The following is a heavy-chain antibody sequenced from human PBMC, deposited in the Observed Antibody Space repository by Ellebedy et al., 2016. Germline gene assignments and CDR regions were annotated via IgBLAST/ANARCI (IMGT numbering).Heavy chain of an antibody. CDR2: IIPIFGTA. D-gene: IGHD2-2*01. V-gene: IGHV1-69*13. CDR3: ARLVVDVVVPARNNYYYYGMDV. CDR1: GGTFSSYA. Sequence: SAKVSCXASGGTFSSYAISWVRQAPGQGLEWMGGIIPIFGTANYAQKFQGRVTITADESTSTAYMELSSLRSEDTAVYYCARLVVDVVVPARNNYYYYGMDVWGQGTTVTVSS. J-gene: IGHJ6*02.